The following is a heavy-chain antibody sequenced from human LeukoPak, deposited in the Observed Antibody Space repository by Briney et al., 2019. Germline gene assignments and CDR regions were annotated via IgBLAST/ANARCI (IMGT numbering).Heavy chain of an antibody. D-gene: IGHD3-3*01. CDR1: GFTFSSYA. V-gene: IGHV3-30-3*01. Sequence: GGSLRLSCAASGFTFSSYAMHWVRQAPGKGLEWVAVISYDGSNKYYADSVKGRFTISRDNSKNTLYLQMNSLRAEDTAVYYCARDATYYDFWSGRKYYYYYMDVWGKGTTVTVSS. J-gene: IGHJ6*03. CDR2: ISYDGSNK. CDR3: ARDATYYDFWSGRKYYYYYMDV.